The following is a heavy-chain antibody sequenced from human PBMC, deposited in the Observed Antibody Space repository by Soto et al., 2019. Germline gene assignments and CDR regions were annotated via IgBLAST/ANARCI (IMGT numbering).Heavy chain of an antibody. CDR2: ISEDAETD. CDR3: AKAPFRRPYYFYGMDV. CDR1: GFTFSDFG. Sequence: GGSLRLSCVASGFTFSDFGMHWVRQVPGKGLEWLAVISEDAETDFHADSVKGRFTVSRDNFKGTLYLQMNSLTKDDSAVYFCAKAPFRRPYYFYGMDVWAKGPRSP. V-gene: IGHV3-30*18. J-gene: IGHJ6*02. D-gene: IGHD3-10*01.